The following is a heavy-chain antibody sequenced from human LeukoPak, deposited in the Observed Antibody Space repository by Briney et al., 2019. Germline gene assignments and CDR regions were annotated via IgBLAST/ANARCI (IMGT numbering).Heavy chain of an antibody. Sequence: ASVKVSCKASGYTFTSYGISWVRQAPGQGLEWMGWISAYNGNTNYAQKLQGRVTMTTDTSTSTAYMELRSLRSDDTAVYYCARVCSSTSCYSIAGYWGQGTLVTVSS. CDR2: ISAYNGNT. CDR1: GYTFTSYG. D-gene: IGHD2-2*01. J-gene: IGHJ4*02. CDR3: ARVCSSTSCYSIAGY. V-gene: IGHV1-18*01.